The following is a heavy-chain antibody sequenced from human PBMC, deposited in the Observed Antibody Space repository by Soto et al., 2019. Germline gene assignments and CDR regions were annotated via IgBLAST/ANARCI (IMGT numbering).Heavy chain of an antibody. Sequence: EVQLLESGGGLVQPGGSLRLSCAAAGFTFSTYAMIWLPQARRKGLEWVSVITGRGGSTYYADTVKSRFTISRATSKNALLLQMNSLRAEDTAVDYCAKERYCDYGGIDCWGQGTMVTVSS. V-gene: IGHV3-23*01. CDR2: ITGRGGST. D-gene: IGHD4-17*01. CDR3: AKERYCDYGGIDC. J-gene: IGHJ4*02. CDR1: GFTFSTYA.